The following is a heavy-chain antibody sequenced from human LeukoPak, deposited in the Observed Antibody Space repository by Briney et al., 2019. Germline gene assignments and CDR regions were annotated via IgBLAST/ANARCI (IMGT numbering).Heavy chain of an antibody. D-gene: IGHD5-12*01. Sequence: SGGSLRLSCAASGFTFSSYEMHWVRQGPGKGLVWVSRINTDGSSTSNADSVKGRFIISRDNAKNTLYLQMNSLRAEDTAVYYCARDYLCAFDIWGQGTMVTVSS. CDR1: GFTFSSYE. J-gene: IGHJ3*02. CDR3: ARDYLCAFDI. V-gene: IGHV3-74*01. CDR2: INTDGSST.